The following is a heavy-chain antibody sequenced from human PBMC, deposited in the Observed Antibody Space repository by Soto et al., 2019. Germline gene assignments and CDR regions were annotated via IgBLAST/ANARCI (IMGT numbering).Heavy chain of an antibody. D-gene: IGHD6-19*01. V-gene: IGHV1-69*13. CDR1: GGTFSSYA. CDR2: IIPIFGTA. Sequence: SVKVSCKASGGTFSSYAISWVRQAPGQGLEWMGGIIPIFGTANYAQKFQGRVTITADESTSTAYMELSSLRSEDTAVYYCARVPSSSINWFDPWGQGTLVTVSS. CDR3: ARVPSSSINWFDP. J-gene: IGHJ5*02.